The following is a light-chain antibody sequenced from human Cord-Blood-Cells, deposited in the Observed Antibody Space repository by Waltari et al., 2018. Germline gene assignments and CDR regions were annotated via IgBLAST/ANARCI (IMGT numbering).Light chain of an antibody. CDR3: CSYAGSSTYV. J-gene: IGLJ1*01. CDR2: EVS. CDR1: SSDVGCYNL. Sequence: QSALTQPASVSGSPGQSLTISCPGTSSDVGCYNLVSWYQQHPGKAPNLMIYEVSKRPSGVSNRFSGSKSGNTASLTISGLQAEDEADYYCCSYAGSSTYVFGTGTKVTVL. V-gene: IGLV2-23*02.